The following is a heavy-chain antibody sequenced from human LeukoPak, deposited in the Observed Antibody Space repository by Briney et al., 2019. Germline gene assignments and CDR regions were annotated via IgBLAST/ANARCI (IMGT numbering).Heavy chain of an antibody. V-gene: IGHV4-59*11. CDR3: ARDAASGWLHH. CDR2: IYYSGST. Sequence: PSETLSLTCTVSGGSISGHYWSWIRLPPGKGLEWIGYIYYSGSTSYNPSLKTRVTISLDTSKNQFSLKLSSMTAADTAVYYCARDAASGWLHHWGQGTLVNVFS. D-gene: IGHD6-19*01. CDR1: GGSISGHY. J-gene: IGHJ5*02.